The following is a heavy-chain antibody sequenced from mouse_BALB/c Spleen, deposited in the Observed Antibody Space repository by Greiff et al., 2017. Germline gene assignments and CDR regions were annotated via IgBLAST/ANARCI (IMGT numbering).Heavy chain of an antibody. J-gene: IGHJ4*01. CDR3: ARDSSGYYYAMDY. CDR2: IDPANGNT. Sequence: VQLQQSGAELVKPGASVKLSCTASGFNIKDTYMHWVKQRPEQGLEWIGRIDPANGNTKYDPKFQGKATITADTSSNTAYLQLSSLTSEDTAVYYCARDSSGYYYAMDYWGQGTSVTVSS. CDR1: GFNIKDTY. D-gene: IGHD3-1*01. V-gene: IGHV14-3*02.